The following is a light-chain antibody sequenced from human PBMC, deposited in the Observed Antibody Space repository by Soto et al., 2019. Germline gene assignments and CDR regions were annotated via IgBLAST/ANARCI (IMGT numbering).Light chain of an antibody. CDR3: AAWDDSLSGPV. CDR1: SSNIGSNY. J-gene: IGLJ2*01. Sequence: QLVLTQPPSASGTPGQRVTISCSGSSSNIGSNYVYWYQQLPGTAPKLLIYRNNQRPSGVPDRFSGSKSGTSASLAISGLRSEDEADYYCAAWDDSLSGPVFGVGTKLTVL. CDR2: RNN. V-gene: IGLV1-47*01.